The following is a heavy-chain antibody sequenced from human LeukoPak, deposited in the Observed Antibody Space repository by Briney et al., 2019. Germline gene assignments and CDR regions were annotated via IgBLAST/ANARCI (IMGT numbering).Heavy chain of an antibody. Sequence: GGSLRLSCAVSGITLSNYAMSWVRQAPGQGLEWVSGIGVDAGSIFYADSVKGRFAISRDNSKSTLYLQMNSLKAEDTAVYYCAKDPGGGYCSGGSCFYWGQGTLVTVSS. CDR2: IGVDAGSI. CDR1: GITLSNYA. V-gene: IGHV3-23*01. D-gene: IGHD2-15*01. CDR3: AKDPGGGYCSGGSCFY. J-gene: IGHJ4*02.